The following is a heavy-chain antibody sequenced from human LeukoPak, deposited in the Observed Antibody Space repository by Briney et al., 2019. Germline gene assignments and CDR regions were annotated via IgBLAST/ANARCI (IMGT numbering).Heavy chain of an antibody. CDR2: ISYEGTNK. J-gene: IGHJ5*02. V-gene: IGHV3-30*01. CDR3: ARGSGVEYNWFDP. Sequence: PARSLRLSCAASGFTFSTHAMHWVRQAPGKGLEWVAIISYEGTNKYYADSVRGRFTISRDNSNNTLYLQMNSLRAEDTAVYYCARGSGVEYNWFDPWRQGTLVTVSS. CDR1: GFTFSTHA.